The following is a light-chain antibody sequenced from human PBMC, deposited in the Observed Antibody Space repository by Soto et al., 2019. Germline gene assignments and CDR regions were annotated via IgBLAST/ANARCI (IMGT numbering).Light chain of an antibody. CDR2: GAS. CDR1: QSVSSN. V-gene: IGKV3-15*01. CDR3: QQYNNWRPEGRT. J-gene: IGKJ1*01. Sequence: EIIMTQSPATLSVSPGETATLSCRASQSVSSNLAWYQQKPGQAPRLLIYGASTRATGIPARFSGSGSGTEFTLTISSLQSEDFAVYYCQQYNNWRPEGRTFGQGTKVDIK.